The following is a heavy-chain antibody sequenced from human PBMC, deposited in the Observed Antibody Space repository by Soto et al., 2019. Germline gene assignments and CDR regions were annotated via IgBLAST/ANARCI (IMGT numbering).Heavy chain of an antibody. CDR1: GYTFTSYG. CDR2: ISGYNGNT. D-gene: IGHD2-8*01. V-gene: IGHV1-18*01. Sequence: QVQLVQSGAEVKKPGASVKVSCKASGYTFTSYGISWVRQAPGQGLEWMGWISGYNGNTNYAQKLQGRVTMTTDTSTSPAYMELRSLRSDDTAVYYCARDARRYCTNGVCSMSWFDPWGQGTLVTVSS. CDR3: ARDARRYCTNGVCSMSWFDP. J-gene: IGHJ5*02.